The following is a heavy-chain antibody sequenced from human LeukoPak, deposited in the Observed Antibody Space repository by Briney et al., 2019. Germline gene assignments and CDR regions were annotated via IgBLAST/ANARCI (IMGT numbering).Heavy chain of an antibody. D-gene: IGHD2-2*01. CDR2: ISSSSSYI. Sequence: PGGSLRLSCAASGFTFSSYSMNWVRQAPGKGLEWVSSISSSSSYIYYADSVKGRFTISRDNAKNSLYLQMNSLGAEDTAVYYCARDLTKYHSSTSCTDYWGQGTLVTVSS. V-gene: IGHV3-21*01. CDR3: ARDLTKYHSSTSCTDY. CDR1: GFTFSSYS. J-gene: IGHJ4*02.